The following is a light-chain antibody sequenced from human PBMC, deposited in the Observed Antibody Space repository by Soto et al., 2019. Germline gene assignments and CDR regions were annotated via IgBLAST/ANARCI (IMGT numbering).Light chain of an antibody. Sequence: EIGLTQSPGTLSLSTRERATLSCRASQSVSSSYLASYQQKPGQAPRLLIYGAASRATAIPDRLSGSGSGTDSTVTSGRREPEDLAEYYCQQYGSSQWTFVQGTKVDI. J-gene: IGKJ1*01. CDR2: GAA. CDR3: QQYGSSQWT. V-gene: IGKV3-20*01. CDR1: QSVSSSY.